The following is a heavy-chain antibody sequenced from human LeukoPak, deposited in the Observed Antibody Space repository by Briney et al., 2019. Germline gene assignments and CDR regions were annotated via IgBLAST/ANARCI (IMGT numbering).Heavy chain of an antibody. D-gene: IGHD2-2*01. CDR3: ARGYCSSISCYLVY. Sequence: GRSLRLSCAASGFTFRSYGMHWGRQAPGKGLEWVAVISYDGSNEYHADSVKGRFTISRDNSKNTLYLQMDSLRVDDTAIYYCARGYCSSISCYLVYWGQGTLVTVSS. CDR1: GFTFRSYG. V-gene: IGHV3-30-3*01. J-gene: IGHJ4*02. CDR2: ISYDGSNE.